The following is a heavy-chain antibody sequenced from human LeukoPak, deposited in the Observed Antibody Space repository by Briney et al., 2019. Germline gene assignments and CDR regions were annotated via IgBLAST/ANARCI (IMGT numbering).Heavy chain of an antibody. J-gene: IGHJ3*02. CDR3: ARGGYYDSSGYYLVPGSFDI. D-gene: IGHD3-22*01. V-gene: IGHV4-30-4*08. CDR1: TGSHNY. Sequence: TGSHNYVSWIRQPPGKGLEWTGYIYYSGSTSYNPSLKSRVSISMDTSKSQFSLKLTSVTAADTAVYFCARGGYYDSSGYYLVPGSFDIWGQGTMVTVSS. CDR2: IYYSGST.